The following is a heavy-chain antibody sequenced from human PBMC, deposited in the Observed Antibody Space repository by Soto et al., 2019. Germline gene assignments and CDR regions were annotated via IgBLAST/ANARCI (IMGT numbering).Heavy chain of an antibody. V-gene: IGHV1-3*01. CDR2: INAGNGNT. CDR1: GYTFTSYA. CDR3: ANLPMIAAAGTLVFDY. D-gene: IGHD6-13*01. J-gene: IGHJ4*02. Sequence: GASVKVSCKASGYTFTSYAMHWVRQAPGQRLEWMGWINAGNGNTKYSQKFQGRVTISRDTSASTAYIELTSLRSEDTAVYYCANLPMIAAAGTLVFDYWGQGILVTVSS.